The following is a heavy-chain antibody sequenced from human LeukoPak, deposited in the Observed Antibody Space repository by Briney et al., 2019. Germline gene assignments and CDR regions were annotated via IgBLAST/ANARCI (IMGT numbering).Heavy chain of an antibody. D-gene: IGHD6-19*01. CDR3: ARSLGREAGTVVWDFDY. J-gene: IGHJ4*02. CDR2: MNPNSGNT. V-gene: IGHV1-8*01. CDR1: GYTFTSYD. Sequence: ASVKVSCKASGYTFTSYDINWVRQATGQGLEWMGWMNPNSGNTGYAQKFQGRVTMTRNTSISTAYMELSSLRSEDTAVYYCARSLGREAGTVVWDFDYWGQGTLVTVSS.